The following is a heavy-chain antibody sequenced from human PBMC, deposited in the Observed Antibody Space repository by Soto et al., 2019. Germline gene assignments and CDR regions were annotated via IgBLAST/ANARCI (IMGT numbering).Heavy chain of an antibody. CDR3: ARRRYWCGDCYNKFYYGMDV. V-gene: IGHV1-69*02. CDR2: IIPVLGVT. J-gene: IGHJ6*02. CDR1: GSTFSSYT. D-gene: IGHD2-21*02. Sequence: QVQLVQSGAEVRKPGSSVEVSCMASGSTFSSYTVNWVRQAPGQGLEWIGRIIPVLGVTHYARRFQGRVTITSDRSRKTAYMELTSLTSEDTAVYYCARRRYWCGDCYNKFYYGMDVWGQGTTVTVSS.